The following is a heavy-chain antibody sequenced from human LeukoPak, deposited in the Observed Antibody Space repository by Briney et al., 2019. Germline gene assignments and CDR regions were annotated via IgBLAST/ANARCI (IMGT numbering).Heavy chain of an antibody. V-gene: IGHV3-23*01. D-gene: IGHD4-17*01. CDR1: GFIFSNYG. J-gene: IGHJ5*02. Sequence: GGSLRLSCAASGFIFSNYGMNWVRQAPGKGLEWVAAISASGSATSYADSVRGRFTISRDNSKNTLYLQMNSLRVEDTAMYYCAEMGGYGDARWFDPWGQGTLVTVSS. CDR3: AEMGGYGDARWFDP. CDR2: ISASGSAT.